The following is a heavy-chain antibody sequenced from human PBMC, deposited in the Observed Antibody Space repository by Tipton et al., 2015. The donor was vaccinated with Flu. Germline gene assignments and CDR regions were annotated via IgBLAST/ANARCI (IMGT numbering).Heavy chain of an antibody. CDR2: INPNSGGT. CDR1: GYTFTGYY. CDR3: ARDRSIAARPSAPQDGY. Sequence: VQLVQSGAEVKKPGASVKVSCKASGYTFTGYYMHWVRQAPGQGLEWMGRINPNSGGTNYAQKFQGRVTMTRDTSISTAYMELSRLRSDDTAVYYCARDRSIAARPSAPQDGYWGQGTLVTVSS. J-gene: IGHJ4*02. D-gene: IGHD6-6*01. V-gene: IGHV1-2*06.